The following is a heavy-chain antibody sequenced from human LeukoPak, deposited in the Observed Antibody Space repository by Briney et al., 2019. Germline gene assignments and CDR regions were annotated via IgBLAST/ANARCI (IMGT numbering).Heavy chain of an antibody. CDR3: TTGGSYSAFDI. D-gene: IGHD1-26*01. Sequence: GGSLRLSCAASGFTFSSYAMHWVRQAPGKGLEWVAVISYDGSNKYYADSVKGRFTISRDNSKNTLYLQMNSLRAEDTAVYYCTTGGSYSAFDIGGQGTMVTVSS. J-gene: IGHJ3*02. V-gene: IGHV3-30*01. CDR2: ISYDGSNK. CDR1: GFTFSSYA.